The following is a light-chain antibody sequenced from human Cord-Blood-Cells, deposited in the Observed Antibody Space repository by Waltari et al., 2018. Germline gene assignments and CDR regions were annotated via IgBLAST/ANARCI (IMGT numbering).Light chain of an antibody. CDR2: KAS. CDR1: QSISSW. Sequence: DIQMTQSPSTLSASVGDRVTITCRASQSISSWLSWYQQKPGKAPKLLIYKASSLESGVPSRFRGSGSGTEFTLTISSLQPDDFANYYCQQYNSYWTFGQGTKVEIK. J-gene: IGKJ1*01. V-gene: IGKV1-5*03. CDR3: QQYNSYWT.